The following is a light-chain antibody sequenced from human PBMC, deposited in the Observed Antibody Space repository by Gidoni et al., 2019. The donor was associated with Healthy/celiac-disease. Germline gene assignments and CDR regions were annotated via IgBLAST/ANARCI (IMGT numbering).Light chain of an antibody. CDR2: AAS. Sequence: IQITQSPSSLSASVGDRVTITCRASQSISSYLNWYQQKPGKAPKLLIYAASSLQSGVPSRFSGSGSGTDFTLTISSLQPEEFATYYCQQSYSTPRTFGQGTKVLNQT. V-gene: IGKV1-39*01. CDR1: QSISSY. J-gene: IGKJ1*01. CDR3: QQSYSTPRT.